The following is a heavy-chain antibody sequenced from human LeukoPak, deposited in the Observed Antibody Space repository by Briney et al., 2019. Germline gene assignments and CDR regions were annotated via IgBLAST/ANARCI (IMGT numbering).Heavy chain of an antibody. CDR2: IRHDGSIK. Sequence: TGGSLRLSCAASGFIFSTYGMYWVRQAPGKGLEWVAFIRHDGSIKNYADSVKGRSTISRDNSKNTLYLQMNSLRAEDTALYYCASSSGWPQDFDYWGQGTLVTVSS. D-gene: IGHD6-19*01. CDR3: ASSSGWPQDFDY. CDR1: GFIFSTYG. V-gene: IGHV3-30*02. J-gene: IGHJ4*02.